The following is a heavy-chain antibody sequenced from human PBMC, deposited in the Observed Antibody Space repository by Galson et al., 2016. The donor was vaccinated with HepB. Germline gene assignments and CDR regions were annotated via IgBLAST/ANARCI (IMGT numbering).Heavy chain of an antibody. D-gene: IGHD5-12*01. CDR1: GYSISSGYS. Sequence: SETLSLTCSVSGYSISSGYSWGWIRQPPGKGLEFIGIIYHSGYTYYNPSLKTQLTISLDTSKNQLSLKLSSVTAAHTAIYYCAGVLYGGYQLDIEDWGQGTLVTVSS. CDR2: IYHSGYT. V-gene: IGHV4-38-2*02. J-gene: IGHJ4*02. CDR3: AGVLYGGYQLDIED.